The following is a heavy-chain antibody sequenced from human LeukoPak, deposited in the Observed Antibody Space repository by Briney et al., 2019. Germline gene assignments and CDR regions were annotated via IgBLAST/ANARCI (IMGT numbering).Heavy chain of an antibody. J-gene: IGHJ3*02. V-gene: IGHV3-21*01. Sequence: PGGSLRLSCAASGFTFSSYSMSWVRQAPGKGLEWVSSISSGSSFMYYADSLKGRFTISRDNAQNSLYLQMNSLRAEDTAVYYCAVAYYYCSGDAFDIWGQGTNVAVSS. D-gene: IGHD3-10*01. CDR1: GFTFSSYS. CDR2: ISSGSSFM. CDR3: AVAYYYCSGDAFDI.